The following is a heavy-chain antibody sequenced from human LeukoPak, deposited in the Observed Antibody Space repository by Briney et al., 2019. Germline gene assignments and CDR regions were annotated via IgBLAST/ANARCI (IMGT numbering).Heavy chain of an antibody. V-gene: IGHV3-21*01. CDR2: ISSSSSYI. D-gene: IGHD2-2*01. J-gene: IGHJ3*02. CDR1: GFTFSSYS. Sequence: PGGSLRLSCAASGFTFSSYSMNWVRQAPGKGLEWVSSISSSSSYIYYADSVKGRFTISRDNAKNSLYLQMNSLRAEDTAVYYCARFQLVVPAAADAFDIWGQGTMVTVSS. CDR3: ARFQLVVPAAADAFDI.